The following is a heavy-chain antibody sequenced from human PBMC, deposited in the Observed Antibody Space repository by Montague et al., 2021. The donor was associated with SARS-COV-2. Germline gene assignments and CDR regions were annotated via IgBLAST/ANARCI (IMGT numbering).Heavy chain of an antibody. CDR3: ARHWGIAAAGN. V-gene: IGHV4-39*01. CDR2: INYSGTT. D-gene: IGHD6-13*01. J-gene: IGHJ4*02. CDR1: GGSITDRTYY. Sequence: SETLSLNCSVSGGSITDRTYYWGCIRQSPGKGLEWIGAINYSGTTYYXPSVKSRVTISLDTAKNQFSLKMTSVTAADTAVYYCARHWGIAAAGNWGQGTLVTVSS.